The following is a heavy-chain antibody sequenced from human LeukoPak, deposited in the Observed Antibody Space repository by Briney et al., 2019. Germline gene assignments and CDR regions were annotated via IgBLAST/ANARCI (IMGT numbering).Heavy chain of an antibody. D-gene: IGHD3-22*01. CDR2: ISGSGGST. CDR1: GFTFSSYA. J-gene: IGHJ4*02. V-gene: IGHV3-23*01. CDR3: AKDRSYYDSSGYQYYFDY. Sequence: GGSLRLSCAASGFTFSSYAMSWVRQAPGKGLEWVSAISGSGGSTYYADPVKGRFTISRDNSKNTLYLQMNSLRAEDTAVYYCAKDRSYYDSSGYQYYFDYWGQGTLVTVSS.